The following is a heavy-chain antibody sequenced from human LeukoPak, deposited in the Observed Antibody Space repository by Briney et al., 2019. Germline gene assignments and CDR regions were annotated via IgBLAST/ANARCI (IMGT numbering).Heavy chain of an antibody. V-gene: IGHV4-30-4*01. CDR2: IYHTGTT. CDR3: ASVSVWELATHTGGSFDY. D-gene: IGHD1-26*01. CDR1: GGLISRIEYY. J-gene: IGHJ4*02. Sequence: SETLSLTCTVSGGLISRIEYYWGWVRQSLVKGLEWLGHIYHTGTTLYSPHLNNRLTISVDSSKNQFSLTLNSVTAADTAVYYCASVSVWELATHTGGSFDYWGRGILVTVSS.